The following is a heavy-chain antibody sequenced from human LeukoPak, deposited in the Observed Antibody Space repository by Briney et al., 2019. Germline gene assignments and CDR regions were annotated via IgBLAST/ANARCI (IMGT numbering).Heavy chain of an antibody. CDR1: NGAVKNYY. Sequence: RSETLSLTCSVSNGAVKNYYWTWIRQPPGQGLEWIGNFLYSGTTTYRASLDSRLIISVDNSKNTVSLRLFSVTAADTAVYYCATLVYSGSRYHFDTWGQGTLVAVSS. CDR3: ATLVYSGSRYHFDT. J-gene: IGHJ4*02. CDR2: FLYSGTT. V-gene: IGHV4-59*02. D-gene: IGHD1-26*01.